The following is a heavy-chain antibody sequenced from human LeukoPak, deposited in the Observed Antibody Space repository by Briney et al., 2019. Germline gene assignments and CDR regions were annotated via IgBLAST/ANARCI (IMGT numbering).Heavy chain of an antibody. D-gene: IGHD1-26*01. CDR2: IYSGGST. CDR1: GFTVSSNY. J-gene: IGHJ6*02. V-gene: IGHV3-66*01. CDR3: AGARGSYYYYGMDV. Sequence: GGSLRLSCAASGFTVSSNYMSWVRQAPGKGLEWVSVIYSGGSTYYADSVKGRFTISRDNSKNTLYLQMNSLRAEDTAVYYCAGARGSYYYYGMDVWGQGTTVTVSS.